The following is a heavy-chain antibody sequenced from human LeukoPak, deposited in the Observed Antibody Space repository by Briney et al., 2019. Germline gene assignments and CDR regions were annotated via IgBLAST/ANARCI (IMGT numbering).Heavy chain of an antibody. D-gene: IGHD1-1*01. CDR2: ISPSSSTV. CDR3: ARVDNWDFDY. J-gene: IGHJ4*02. V-gene: IGHV3-48*04. Sequence: GGSLRLSCAASGFTFSSYGMNWVRQAPGKGLEWVSYISPSSSTVYYADSVKGRFIISRDNAKNSLYLQMNSLRAEDTAVYYCARVDNWDFDYWGQGTLVTVSS. CDR1: GFTFSSYG.